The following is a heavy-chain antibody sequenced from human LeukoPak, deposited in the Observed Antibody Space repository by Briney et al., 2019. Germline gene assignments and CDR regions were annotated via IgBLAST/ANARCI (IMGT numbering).Heavy chain of an antibody. J-gene: IGHJ4*02. CDR3: ARAPITSPFYFDY. CDR1: GFAFDEHG. CDR2: INWSGGST. D-gene: IGHD2-2*01. V-gene: IGHV3-20*04. Sequence: GGSLRLSCTASGFAFDEHGMSWLRQVPGKELEWVSGINWSGGSTGYADPLRGRFTISRDNAKNSLYLQMDSLRAEDTALYYCARAPITSPFYFDYWGQGTLVTVSS.